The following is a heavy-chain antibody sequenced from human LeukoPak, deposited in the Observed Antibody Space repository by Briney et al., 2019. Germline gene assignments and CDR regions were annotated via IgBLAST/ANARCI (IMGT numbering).Heavy chain of an antibody. Sequence: QPGGSLRLSCAASGFTLTHYWMHWVRHAPEKGLVWVSRITHDGSSTTYADSVKGRFTISRDTSKNTLYLQMHSLRAEDTAVYFCARGGVPAALDYWGQGALVTVSP. V-gene: IGHV3-74*01. CDR1: GFTLTHYW. J-gene: IGHJ4*02. CDR3: ARGGVPAALDY. D-gene: IGHD2-2*01. CDR2: ITHDGSST.